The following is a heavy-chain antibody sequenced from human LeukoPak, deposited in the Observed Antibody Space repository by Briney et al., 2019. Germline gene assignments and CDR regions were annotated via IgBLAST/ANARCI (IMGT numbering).Heavy chain of an antibody. CDR1: GFTFSSCW. CDR3: AGRASYYFDY. Sequence: HSGGSLRLSCAASGFTFSSCWMSWVRQAPGKGLEWVANIKQDGSEKYYVDSVKGRFTISRDNTKNSLYLQLNSLRAEDTAVYYCAGRASYYFDYWGQGTLVAVSS. CDR2: IKQDGSEK. J-gene: IGHJ4*02. V-gene: IGHV3-7*01.